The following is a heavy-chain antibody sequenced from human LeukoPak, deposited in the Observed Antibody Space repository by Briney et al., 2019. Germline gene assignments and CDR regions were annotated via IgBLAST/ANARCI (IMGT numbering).Heavy chain of an antibody. D-gene: IGHD3-16*01. CDR2: IYYSGKT. V-gene: IGHV4-59*01. J-gene: IGHJ5*02. CDR3: ARAFTSPGGFDP. CDR1: GGSISSYY. Sequence: SESLSLTCAVSGGSISSYYWSWVRQPPGKGLEWVGYIYYSGKTTYNPPPTSGVTISVDKSKNQLSMKLSTVAAADTAEYYCARAFTSPGGFDPWGQGTLVTVSS.